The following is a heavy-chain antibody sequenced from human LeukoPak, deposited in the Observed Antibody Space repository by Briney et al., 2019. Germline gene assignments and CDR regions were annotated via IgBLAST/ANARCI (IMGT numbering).Heavy chain of an antibody. CDR2: FSGSGGST. D-gene: IGHD5-18*01. Sequence: PGGSLRLSCAASGFTFSSYAMSWVRQAPGKGLEWVSVFSGSGGSTYYADSVKGRFTISRDNPKNTLYLQMNSLRAEDTAVYYCAKGAYSYPSRFDYWGQGILVTVSS. V-gene: IGHV3-23*01. CDR1: GFTFSSYA. CDR3: AKGAYSYPSRFDY. J-gene: IGHJ4*02.